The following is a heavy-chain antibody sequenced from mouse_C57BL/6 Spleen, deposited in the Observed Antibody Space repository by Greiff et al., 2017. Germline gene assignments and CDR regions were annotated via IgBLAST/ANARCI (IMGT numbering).Heavy chain of an antibody. CDR3: ARDTIVTKGAY. CDR2: IYPGDGDT. CDR1: GYAFSSYW. J-gene: IGHJ3*01. D-gene: IGHD2-5*01. Sequence: VQLKESGAELVKPGASVKISCKASGYAFSSYWMNWVKQRPGKGLEWIGQIYPGDGDTNYKGKFKGKATLTADKSSSTAYMQLSSLTSEDSAVYFCARDTIVTKGAYWGQGTLVTVSA. V-gene: IGHV1-80*01.